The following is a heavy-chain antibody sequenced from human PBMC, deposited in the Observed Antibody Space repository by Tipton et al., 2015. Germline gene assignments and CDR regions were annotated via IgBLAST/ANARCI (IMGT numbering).Heavy chain of an antibody. V-gene: IGHV4-38-2*01. D-gene: IGHD3-9*01. CDR2: ISHSGNT. Sequence: TLSLTCAVSAYSISSDYYWGWIRQPPGKGLEWIGSISHSGNTYSNPSIKSRVTMSRDTSKNQFSLKLTSVTAADTAVYYCACQDYDSLTRDYQTVDYWGQGTLVTVSS. J-gene: IGHJ4*02. CDR3: ACQDYDSLTRDYQTVDY. CDR1: AYSISSDYY.